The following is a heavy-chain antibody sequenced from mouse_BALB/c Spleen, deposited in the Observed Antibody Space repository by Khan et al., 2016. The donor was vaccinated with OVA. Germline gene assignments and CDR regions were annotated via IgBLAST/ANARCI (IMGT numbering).Heavy chain of an antibody. D-gene: IGHD2-3*01. V-gene: IGHV8-12*01. J-gene: IGHJ4*01. CDR1: GFSLSSSGMG. CDR3: ARSRWLHSFVMDY. Sequence: QVTLKESGPGILQPSQTLSLTCSFSGFSLSSSGMGVSWIRQPSGKGLEWLTHIYWDDDKRYSPSLKSRPTVSKDTSRNQVFLNITNVDTAETARYYCARSRWLHSFVMDYWGQGTSVIVSS. CDR2: IYWDDDK.